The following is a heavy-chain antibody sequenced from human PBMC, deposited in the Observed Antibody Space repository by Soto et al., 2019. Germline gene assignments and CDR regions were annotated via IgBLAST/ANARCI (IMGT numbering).Heavy chain of an antibody. V-gene: IGHV3-33*01. CDR3: ARDISHQAVAGTADY. CDR2: IWYDGSNK. D-gene: IGHD6-19*01. Sequence: PGGSLRLSCAASGFTFSSYGMHWVRQAPGKGLEWVAVIWYDGSNKYYADSVKGRFTISRDNSKNTLYLQMNSLRAEDTAVYYYARDISHQAVAGTADYWGQGTLVTVSS. J-gene: IGHJ4*02. CDR1: GFTFSSYG.